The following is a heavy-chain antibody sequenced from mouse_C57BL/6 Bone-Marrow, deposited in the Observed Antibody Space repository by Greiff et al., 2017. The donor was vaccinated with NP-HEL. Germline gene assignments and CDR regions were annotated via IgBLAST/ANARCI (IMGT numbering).Heavy chain of an antibody. Sequence: VQLQQPGAELVRPGSSVKLSCKASGYTFTSYWMHWVKQRPIQGLEWIGNIDPADSETHYNQKFKDKATLTVDKSSSTAYMQLSSLTSEDSAVYYCARPFYYGSSYDAMDYWGQGTSVTVSS. D-gene: IGHD1-1*01. J-gene: IGHJ4*01. CDR1: GYTFTSYW. CDR2: IDPADSET. V-gene: IGHV1-52*01. CDR3: ARPFYYGSSYDAMDY.